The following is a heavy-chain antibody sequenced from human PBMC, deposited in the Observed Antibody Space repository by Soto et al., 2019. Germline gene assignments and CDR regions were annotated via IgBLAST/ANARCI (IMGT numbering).Heavy chain of an antibody. CDR2: INSDGSST. Sequence: GSLRLSCAASGFTFSSYWMHWVRQAPGKGLVWVSRINSDGSSTSYADSVKGRFTISRDNAKNTLYLQMNSLRAEDTAVYYCERARFGEFDDYWGQGTLVTVSS. CDR1: GFTFSSYW. J-gene: IGHJ4*02. D-gene: IGHD3-10*01. V-gene: IGHV3-74*01. CDR3: ERARFGEFDDY.